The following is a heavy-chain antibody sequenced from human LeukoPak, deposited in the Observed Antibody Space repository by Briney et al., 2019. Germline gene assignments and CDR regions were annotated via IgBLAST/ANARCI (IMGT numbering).Heavy chain of an antibody. CDR3: ARGPTRRAPIIVVVPAADRYYFDY. CDR2: MNPNSGNT. Sequence: ASVKVSCKASGYTFTSYDINWVRQATGQGLEWMGWMNPNSGNTGYAQKVQGRVTMTRNTAISTAYMELSSLRSEDTAVYYCARGPTRRAPIIVVVPAADRYYFDYWGQGTLVTVSS. CDR1: GYTFTSYD. D-gene: IGHD2-2*01. V-gene: IGHV1-8*01. J-gene: IGHJ4*02.